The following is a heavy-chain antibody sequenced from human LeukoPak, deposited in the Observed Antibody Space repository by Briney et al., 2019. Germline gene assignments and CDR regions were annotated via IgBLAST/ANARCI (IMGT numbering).Heavy chain of an antibody. D-gene: IGHD4-23*01. J-gene: IGHJ4*02. CDR1: GFTFSSYA. Sequence: PGGSLRLSCAASGFTFSSYAMSWVRQAPGKGLECVANINQVGSKRCYMDSVKGRFTISRDNSKNSLSLQMNSLRADDTAVYSCARGLRWGDFGGQGTLVTVSS. CDR3: ARGLRWGDF. V-gene: IGHV3-7*03. CDR2: INQVGSKR.